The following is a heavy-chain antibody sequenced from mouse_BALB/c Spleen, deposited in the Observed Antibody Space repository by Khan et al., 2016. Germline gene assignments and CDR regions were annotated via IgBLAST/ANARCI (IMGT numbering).Heavy chain of an antibody. J-gene: IGHJ4*01. D-gene: IGHD1-1*01. CDR1: GFNIKDTY. CDR2: IDPANGNT. Sequence: VQLQESGAELVKPGASVKLSCTASGFNIKDTYMHWVKQRPEQGLEWIGRIDPANGNTKYDPKFQGKTTITADTSSNTAYLQLSSLTSEDTAVYCCASSYDSSYYAMDYCCQEASVAVAS. V-gene: IGHV14-3*02. CDR3: ASSYDSSYYAMDY.